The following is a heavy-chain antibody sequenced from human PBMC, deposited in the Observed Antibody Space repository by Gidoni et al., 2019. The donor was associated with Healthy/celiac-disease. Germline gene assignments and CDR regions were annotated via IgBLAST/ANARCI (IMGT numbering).Heavy chain of an antibody. CDR2: IYHSGST. D-gene: IGHD3-10*01. CDR3: AREVPMVRGVIIAGGVDY. Sequence: QVQLQESGPGLVKPSETLSLPCTVSGYSISSGYYWGWIRQPPGKGLGWIGSIYHSGSTYYNPSLKSRVTISVDTSKNQFSLKLSSVTAADTAVYYCAREVPMVRGVIIAGGVDYWGQGTLVTVSS. J-gene: IGHJ4*02. CDR1: GYSISSGYY. V-gene: IGHV4-38-2*02.